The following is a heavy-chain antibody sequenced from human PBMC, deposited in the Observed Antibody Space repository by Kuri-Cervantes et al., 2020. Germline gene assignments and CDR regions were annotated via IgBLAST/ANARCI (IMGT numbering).Heavy chain of an antibody. CDR1: GFTFSSYW. J-gene: IGHJ6*02. CDR3: ARAQYSSGLLGGYYYYGMDV. Sequence: LSLTCAASGFTFSSYWMSWARQAPGKGLEWVANIKQDGSEKYYVDSVEGRFTISRDNAKNSLYLQMNSLRAEDTAVYYCARAQYSSGLLGGYYYYGMDVWGQGTTVTVSS. CDR2: IKQDGSEK. V-gene: IGHV3-7*01. D-gene: IGHD6-19*01.